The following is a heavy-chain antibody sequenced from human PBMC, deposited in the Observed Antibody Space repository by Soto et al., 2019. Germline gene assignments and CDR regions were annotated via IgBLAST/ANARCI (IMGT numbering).Heavy chain of an antibody. J-gene: IGHJ4*02. CDR2: IYYSGST. CDR1: GGSISSGGYY. D-gene: IGHD5-12*01. V-gene: IGHV4-31*03. Sequence: SETLSLTCTVSGGSISSGGYYWSWIRQHPGKGLEWIGYIYYSGSTYYNPSLKSRVTISVDTSKNQFSLKLSSVTAADTAVYYCARSVATSSGYFDYWGQGTLVTVSS. CDR3: ARSVATSSGYFDY.